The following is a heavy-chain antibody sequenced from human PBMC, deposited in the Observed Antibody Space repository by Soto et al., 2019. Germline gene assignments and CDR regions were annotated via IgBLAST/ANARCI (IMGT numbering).Heavy chain of an antibody. Sequence: GESLKISCKGSGYNYDTYWIAWVRQMPGKGLEWMGIIFPRDSDTRYRPSFQGQVTISADRSTTTAYLQWYSLKASNTAKYYCSISYYDSSGYYYGMVDWGQGTLVTVSS. D-gene: IGHD3-22*01. J-gene: IGHJ6*02. CDR2: IFPRDSDT. CDR3: SISYYDSSGYYYGMVD. V-gene: IGHV5-51*01. CDR1: GYNYDTYW.